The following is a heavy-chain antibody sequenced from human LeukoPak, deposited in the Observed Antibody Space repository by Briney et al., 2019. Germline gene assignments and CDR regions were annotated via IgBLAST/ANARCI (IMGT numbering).Heavy chain of an antibody. V-gene: IGHV4-59*08. Sequence: SETLSLTCTVTGVSMSSYYWTWIRQPPGKGLEWIACIYASGSTNYSPSLKSRVTISIDTSKNQFSLELTSVTAADTAMYYCARRRYISGSFFDFWGQGTLVTVSS. CDR2: IYASGST. CDR3: ARRRYISGSFFDF. CDR1: GVSMSSYY. D-gene: IGHD3-10*01. J-gene: IGHJ4*02.